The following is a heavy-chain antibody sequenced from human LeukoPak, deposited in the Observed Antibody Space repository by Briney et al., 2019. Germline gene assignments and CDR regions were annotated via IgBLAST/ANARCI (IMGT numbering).Heavy chain of an antibody. CDR2: IYHSGST. V-gene: IGHV4-38-2*01. CDR1: GYSISSGLY. J-gene: IGHJ4*02. D-gene: IGHD2-2*01. Sequence: SETLSLTCVVSGYSISSGLYWVWIRQPPGKGLEWIGSIYHSGSTYYNPSLKSRVTISVDTSKNQFSLKVISVTAADTAVYYCARGPEFIRTVGMRMVGNFDYWGQGILVTVSS. CDR3: ARGPEFIRTVGMRMVGNFDY.